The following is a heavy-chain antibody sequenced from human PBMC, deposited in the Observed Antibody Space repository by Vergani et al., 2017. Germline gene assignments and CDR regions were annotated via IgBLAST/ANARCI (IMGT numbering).Heavy chain of an antibody. CDR2: IIPIFGTA. CDR1: GGTFSSYA. V-gene: IGHV1-69*13. D-gene: IGHD6-19*01. Sequence: QVQLVQSGAEVKKPGSSVKVSRKASGGTFSSYAISWVRQAPGQGLEWMGRIIPIFGTANYAQKFQGRVTITADESTSTAYMELSSLRSEDTAVYYCARAVDSSGWYGYYYYYYGMDVWGQGTTVTVSS. CDR3: ARAVDSSGWYGYYYYYYGMDV. J-gene: IGHJ6*02.